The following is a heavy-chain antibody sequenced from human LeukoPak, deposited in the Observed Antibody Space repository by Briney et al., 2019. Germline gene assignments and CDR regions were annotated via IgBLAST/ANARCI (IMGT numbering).Heavy chain of an antibody. J-gene: IGHJ4*02. CDR1: GGSISSYY. D-gene: IGHD4-17*01. V-gene: IGHV4-59*01. CDR2: IYYSGST. CDR3: ATAANYGDYSLDY. Sequence: PSKTLSLTCTVSGGSISSYYWSWIRQPPGKGLEWIGYIYYSGSTNYNPSLKSRVTISVDTSKNQFSLKLSSVTAADTAVYYCATAANYGDYSLDYWGQGTLVTVSS.